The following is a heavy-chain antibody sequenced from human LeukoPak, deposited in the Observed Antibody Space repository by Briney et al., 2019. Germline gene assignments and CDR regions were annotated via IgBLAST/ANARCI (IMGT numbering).Heavy chain of an antibody. CDR1: GFTFSIYA. CDR3: ARAVGGYFDY. J-gene: IGHJ4*02. CDR2: ISSSSSYI. V-gene: IGHV3-21*01. Sequence: AGGSLRLSCATSGFTFSIYAMSWVRQAPGKGLEWVSSISSSSSYIYYADSVKGRFTISRDNAKNSLYLQMNSLRAEDTAVYYCARAVGGYFDYWGQGTLVTVSS. D-gene: IGHD2-15*01.